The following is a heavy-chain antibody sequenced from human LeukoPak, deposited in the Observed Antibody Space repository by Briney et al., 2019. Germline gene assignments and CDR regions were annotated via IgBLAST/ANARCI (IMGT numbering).Heavy chain of an antibody. Sequence: ASVKVSCKASGYTFTSYGISWVRQAPGQGLEWMGWISAYNGNTNYAQKLQGRVTMTTNTSTSTAYMELRSLRSDDTAVYYCARGGDSSGWSNWFDPWGQGTLVTVSS. CDR2: ISAYNGNT. CDR1: GYTFTSYG. CDR3: ARGGDSSGWSNWFDP. J-gene: IGHJ5*02. V-gene: IGHV1-18*01. D-gene: IGHD6-19*01.